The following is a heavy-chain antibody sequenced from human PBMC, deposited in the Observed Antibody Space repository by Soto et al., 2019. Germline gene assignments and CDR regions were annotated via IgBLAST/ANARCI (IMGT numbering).Heavy chain of an antibody. CDR1: GGSISSSSYY. J-gene: IGHJ4*02. V-gene: IGHV4-39*01. D-gene: IGHD4-17*01. CDR2: IYYSGST. CDR3: ARGGDYGLD. Sequence: QLQLQESGPGLVKPSETLSLTCPVSGGSISSSSYYWGWIRQPPGKGLEWIGSIYYSGSTYYNPSHQSRVTISVDTSKNQFSVKLSSVTAADTAVYYCARGGDYGLDWGQGTLVTVSS.